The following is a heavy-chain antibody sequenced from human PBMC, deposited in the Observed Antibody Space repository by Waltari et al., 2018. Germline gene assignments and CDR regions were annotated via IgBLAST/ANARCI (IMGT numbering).Heavy chain of an antibody. J-gene: IGHJ3*02. CDR2: IYTSGST. D-gene: IGHD6-13*01. Sequence: QVQLQESGPGLVKPSETLSLTCTVSGGSISSYYWSWIRQPAGKGLEWIGRIYTSGSTNYNPSLDIRVPMSVDTSKNQFSLKLSSVTAADTAVYYCAREQQQLVLNRDAFDIWGQGTMVTVSS. CDR3: AREQQQLVLNRDAFDI. V-gene: IGHV4-4*07. CDR1: GGSISSYY.